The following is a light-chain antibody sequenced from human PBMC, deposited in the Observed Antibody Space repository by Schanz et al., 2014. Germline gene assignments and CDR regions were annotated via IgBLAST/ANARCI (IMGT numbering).Light chain of an antibody. Sequence: EIVLTQSPATVSVSPGERATLSCRASQSLSSYLAWYQQKPGQAPRLLIYDASNRATGIPDRFSGSGSGTDFTLTISRLEPEDFAVFYCQQFGKLPWTFGQGTKVEIK. V-gene: IGKV3-11*01. J-gene: IGKJ1*01. CDR1: QSLSSY. CDR2: DAS. CDR3: QQFGKLPWT.